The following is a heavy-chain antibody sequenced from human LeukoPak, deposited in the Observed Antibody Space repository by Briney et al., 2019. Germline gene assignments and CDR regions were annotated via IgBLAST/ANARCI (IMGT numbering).Heavy chain of an antibody. CDR2: ISAYNGNT. Sequence: ASVKVSCKASGYTFTSYGISWVRQAPGQGLEWMGWISAYNGNTNYAQKLQGRVTMTTDTSTSTAYMELRSLRSDDTAVYYCARGPSKDYDILTGYYFPDYWGQGTLVTVSS. V-gene: IGHV1-18*01. CDR3: ARGPSKDYDILTGYYFPDY. J-gene: IGHJ4*02. D-gene: IGHD3-9*01. CDR1: GYTFTSYG.